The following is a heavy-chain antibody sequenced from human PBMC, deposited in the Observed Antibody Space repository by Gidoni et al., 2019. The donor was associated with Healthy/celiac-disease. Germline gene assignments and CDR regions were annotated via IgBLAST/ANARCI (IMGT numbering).Heavy chain of an antibody. Sequence: EVQLVESGGGLVQPGGSLRLSCAASGFPFSSYEMNWVRQAPGKGLEWVSYISSSGSTIYYADSVKGRFTISRDNAKNSLYLQMNSLRAEDTAVYYCARMGYYDSSGYYYNYYYGMDVWGQGTTVTVSS. J-gene: IGHJ6*02. D-gene: IGHD3-22*01. V-gene: IGHV3-48*03. CDR2: ISSSGSTI. CDR3: ARMGYYDSSGYYYNYYYGMDV. CDR1: GFPFSSYE.